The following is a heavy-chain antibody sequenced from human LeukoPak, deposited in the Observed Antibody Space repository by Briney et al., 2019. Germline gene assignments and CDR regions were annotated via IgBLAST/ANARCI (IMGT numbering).Heavy chain of an antibody. J-gene: IGHJ4*02. V-gene: IGHV4-31*03. CDR3: ASLRAYCGGDCPRDFDY. Sequence: SETLSLTCTVSGGSISSGDYYWSWIRQHPGKCLEWIGYIHYSGSTYYSPSLKSRVTISVDTSKKQFSLKLSSVTAADTAVYYCASLRAYCGGDCPRDFDYWGQGTLVTVSS. CDR2: IHYSGST. CDR1: GGSISSGDYY. D-gene: IGHD2-21*02.